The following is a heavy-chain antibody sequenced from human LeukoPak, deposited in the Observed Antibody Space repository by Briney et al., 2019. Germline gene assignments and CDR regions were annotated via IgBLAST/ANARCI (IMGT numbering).Heavy chain of an antibody. J-gene: IGHJ1*01. CDR3: ARDQEESYDSSFQH. CDR2: ISSSSSYI. CDR1: GFTFSSYS. D-gene: IGHD3-22*01. V-gene: IGHV3-21*01. Sequence: GGSLRLSCAASGFTFSSYSMNWVRQAPGKGLEWVSSISSSSSYIYYADSVKGRFTISRDNAKNSLYLQMNSLRAEDTAVYYCARDQEESYDSSFQHWGQGTLVTVSS.